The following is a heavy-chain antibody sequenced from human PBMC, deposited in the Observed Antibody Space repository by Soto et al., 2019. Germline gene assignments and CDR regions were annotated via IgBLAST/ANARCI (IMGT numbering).Heavy chain of an antibody. CDR2: INPNTGVK. CDR1: GYTFSGYY. CDR3: ARAIPNYDSSAHY. D-gene: IGHD3-22*01. Sequence: QVQLVQSGAEVKKPGASVKVSCKTSGYTFSGYYIHWVRQAPGQGLEWVGWINPNTGVKKNAQKFQGRVTMTRDTSINTAYIELSSLRSDDTSVYYCARAIPNYDSSAHYWGQGTLVTVSS. J-gene: IGHJ4*02. V-gene: IGHV1-2*02.